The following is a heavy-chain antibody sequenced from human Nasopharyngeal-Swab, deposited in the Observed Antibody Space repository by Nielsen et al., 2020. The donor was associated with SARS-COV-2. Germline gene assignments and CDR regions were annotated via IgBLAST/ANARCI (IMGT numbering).Heavy chain of an antibody. D-gene: IGHD3-3*01. Sequence: LRLSCTVSGGSISSGGYYWSWIRQHPGKGLEWIGYIYYSGSTYYNPSLKSRVTISVDTSKNQFSLKLSSVTAADTAVYYCARASTTIFGVVITHFDYWGQGTLVTVSS. CDR3: ARASTTIFGVVITHFDY. CDR1: GGSISSGGYY. CDR2: IYYSGST. J-gene: IGHJ4*02. V-gene: IGHV4-31*03.